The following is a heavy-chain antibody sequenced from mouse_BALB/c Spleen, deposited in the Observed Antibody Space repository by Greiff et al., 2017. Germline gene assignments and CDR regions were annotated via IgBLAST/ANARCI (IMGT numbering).Heavy chain of an antibody. V-gene: IGHV5-6*01. D-gene: IGHD2-2*01. J-gene: IGHJ4*01. CDR3: ARRGYLLWLRRRGYYAMDY. CDR2: ISSGGSYT. Sequence: DVHLVESGGDLVKPGGSLKLSCAASGFTFSSYGMSWVRQTPDKRLEWVATISSGGSYTYYPDSVKGRFTISRDNAKNTLYLQMSSLKSEDTAMYYCARRGYLLWLRRRGYYAMDYWGQGTSVTVSS. CDR1: GFTFSSYG.